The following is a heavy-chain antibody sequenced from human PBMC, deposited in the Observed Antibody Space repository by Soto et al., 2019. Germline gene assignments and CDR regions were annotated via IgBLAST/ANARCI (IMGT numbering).Heavy chain of an antibody. CDR1: GGSISSSNW. Sequence: SETLSLTCTVSGGSISSSNWWGWVRQSPGKGLEWIGDVHHSGNTNFNPSLKSRVTMSVDKSKNHFSLELTSVTAADTAVYYCARRGYYSNDSRYYPIDYWGQGTLVTVSS. CDR2: VHHSGNT. CDR3: ARRGYYSNDSRYYPIDY. J-gene: IGHJ4*02. V-gene: IGHV4-4*02. D-gene: IGHD3-22*01.